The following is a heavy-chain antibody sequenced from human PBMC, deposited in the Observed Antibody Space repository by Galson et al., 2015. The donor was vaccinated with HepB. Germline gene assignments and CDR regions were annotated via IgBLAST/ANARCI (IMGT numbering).Heavy chain of an antibody. CDR1: GYTFVSYG. J-gene: IGHJ6*02. Sequence: SVKVSCKASGYTFVSYGISWVRQAPGHGLEWMGWISGYAGNTNYAQKFQGRVTMTTDTSTSTAYMELRSLRSDDTAVYYCARDKGRLTDYYYYYCMDVWGQGTTGTVS. CDR2: ISGYAGNT. V-gene: IGHV1-18*01. CDR3: ARDKGRLTDYYYYYCMDV.